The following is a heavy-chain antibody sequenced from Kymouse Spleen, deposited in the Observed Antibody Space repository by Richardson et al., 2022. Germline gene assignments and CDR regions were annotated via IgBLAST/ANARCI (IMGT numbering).Heavy chain of an antibody. V-gene: IGHV3-33*01. D-gene: IGHD3-10*01. CDR2: IWYDGSNK. CDR1: GFTFSSYG. Sequence: QVQLVESGGGVVQPGRSLRLSCAASGFTFSSYGMHWVRQAPGKGLEWVAVIWYDGSNKYYADSVKGRFTISRDNSKNTLYLQMNSLRAEDTAVYYCARDPGSGSPLYYYYYGMDVWGQGTTVTVSS. CDR3: ARDPGSGSPLYYYYYGMDV. J-gene: IGHJ6*02.